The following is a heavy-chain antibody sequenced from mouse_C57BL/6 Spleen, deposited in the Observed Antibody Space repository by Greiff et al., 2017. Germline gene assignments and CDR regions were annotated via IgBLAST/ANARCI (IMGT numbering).Heavy chain of an antibody. Sequence: VQLQQPGAELVKPGASVKLSCKASGYTFTSYWMHWVKQRPGQGLEWIGMIHPNSGSTNYNEKFKSKATLTVDKSSSTAYMQLSSLTSEDSAVYYCARGIYYYGSSYVGAMDYWGQGTSVTVSS. V-gene: IGHV1-64*01. J-gene: IGHJ4*01. D-gene: IGHD1-1*01. CDR3: ARGIYYYGSSYVGAMDY. CDR1: GYTFTSYW. CDR2: IHPNSGST.